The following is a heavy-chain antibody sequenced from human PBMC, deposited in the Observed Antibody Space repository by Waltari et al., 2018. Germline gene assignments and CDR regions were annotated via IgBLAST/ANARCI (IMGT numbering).Heavy chain of an antibody. J-gene: IGHJ4*02. V-gene: IGHV3-53*01. D-gene: IGHD7-27*01. CDR3: ARGPGEFLPIDF. CDR2: IYSGGNT. CDR1: GFTVSTNY. Sequence: EVQLVESGGGLFQPGGSLRLSCAASGFTVSTNYMSWVRQAQGKGLDWVSVIYSGGNTYSADSVKGRFTISRDKSKYTLYLQMNSLRAEDTAVYYCARGPGEFLPIDFWGQGTLVTVSS.